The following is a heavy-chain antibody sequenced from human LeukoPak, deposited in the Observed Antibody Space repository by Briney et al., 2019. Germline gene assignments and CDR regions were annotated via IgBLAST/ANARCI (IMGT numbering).Heavy chain of an antibody. CDR1: EYTLTELS. D-gene: IGHD5-18*01. V-gene: IGHV1-24*01. CDR3: ATELVDTAAFDI. J-gene: IGHJ3*02. CDR2: FDPEDGET. Sequence: ASVKVSCKVSEYTLTELSMHWVRQAPGKGLEWMGGFDPEDGETIYAQKFQGRVTMTEDTPTDTAYMELSSLRSEDTAVYYCATELVDTAAFDIWGQGTMVTVSS.